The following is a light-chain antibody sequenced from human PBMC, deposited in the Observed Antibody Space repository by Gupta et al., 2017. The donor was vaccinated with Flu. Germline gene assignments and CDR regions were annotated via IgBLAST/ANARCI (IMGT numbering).Light chain of an antibody. CDR2: EVS. CDR1: QSDRSY. Sequence: PATLSLSPGERATLSCRASQSDRSYLAWYQQTPGQGPRLLIYEVSNRATGIPARFSGSGSGTDFTLTITNLEPEDSAVYYCQQRSNWPWTFGQGTKVEIK. J-gene: IGKJ1*01. CDR3: QQRSNWPWT. V-gene: IGKV3-11*01.